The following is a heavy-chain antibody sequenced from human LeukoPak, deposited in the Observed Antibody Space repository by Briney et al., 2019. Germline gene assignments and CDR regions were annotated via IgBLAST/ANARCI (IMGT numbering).Heavy chain of an antibody. CDR1: GGSISSSSYY. J-gene: IGHJ4*02. Sequence: SETLSLTCTVSGGSISSSSYYWSWIRQPAGKGLEWIGRIYTSGSTNYNASLKSRVSMSVDTSKNQFSLKLSSVTAADTAVFYCARENSGSYREFDYWGQGTLVTVSS. CDR2: IYTSGST. V-gene: IGHV4-61*02. D-gene: IGHD1-26*01. CDR3: ARENSGSYREFDY.